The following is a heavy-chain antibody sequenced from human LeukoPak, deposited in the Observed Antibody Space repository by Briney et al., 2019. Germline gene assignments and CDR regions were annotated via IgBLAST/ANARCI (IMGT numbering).Heavy chain of an antibody. Sequence: GASVKVSCKASGYTFTSYGISWVRQAPAQGLEWMGWISAYNGNTNYAQKLQGRVTMTTDTSTSTAYMELRSLRSDDTAVYYCARGAIPFWGGSSPPYYFDYWGQGTLVTVSS. CDR3: ARGAIPFWGGSSPPYYFDY. CDR1: GYTFTSYG. D-gene: IGHD3-3*01. V-gene: IGHV1-18*01. CDR2: ISAYNGNT. J-gene: IGHJ4*02.